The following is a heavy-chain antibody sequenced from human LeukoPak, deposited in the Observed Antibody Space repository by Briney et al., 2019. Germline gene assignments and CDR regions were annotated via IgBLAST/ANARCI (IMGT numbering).Heavy chain of an antibody. V-gene: IGHV2-5*02. D-gene: IGHD3-16*01. CDR1: GFSLSTSRVG. J-gene: IGHJ5*02. Sequence: SGPTLVNPTQTLTLTCTFSGFSLSTSRVGVGWIRQPPGKALEWLALIYWDDDKRYSPSLKSRLTFTKDTSKDQVVLIMTNMDPVDTGTYYCAHRQIQGIMFGGGGFDPWGQGTLVTVSS. CDR2: IYWDDDK. CDR3: AHRQIQGIMFGGGGFDP.